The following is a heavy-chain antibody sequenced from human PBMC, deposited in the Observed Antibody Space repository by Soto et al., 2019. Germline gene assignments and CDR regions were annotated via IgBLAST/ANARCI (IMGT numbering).Heavy chain of an antibody. V-gene: IGHV1-69*13. D-gene: IGHD2-2*01. CDR3: ARAAGDYAGWFDP. CDR1: GGTFSSYA. J-gene: IGHJ5*02. Sequence: ASVKVSCKASGGTFSSYAISWVRQAPGQGLEWMGGIIPIFGTANYAQKFQGRVTITVDESTSTAYTELSSLRSEDTAVYYCARAAGDYAGWFDPWGQGTLVTVSS. CDR2: IIPIFGTA.